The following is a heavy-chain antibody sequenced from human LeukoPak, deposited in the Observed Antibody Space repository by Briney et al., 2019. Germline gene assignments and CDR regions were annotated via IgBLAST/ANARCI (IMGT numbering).Heavy chain of an antibody. CDR2: INWNGSGA. Sequence: GGSLRLSCAASGFTFDDYGMSWVRQVPGKGLEWVSGINWNGSGAGYADSVKGRFTISRDNAKNSLYLQMNSLRAEDTAVYYCARDWEYNSRTYPPFDFWGQGTLVTVSS. CDR3: ARDWEYNSRTYPPFDF. D-gene: IGHD6-13*01. CDR1: GFTFDDYG. V-gene: IGHV3-20*04. J-gene: IGHJ4*02.